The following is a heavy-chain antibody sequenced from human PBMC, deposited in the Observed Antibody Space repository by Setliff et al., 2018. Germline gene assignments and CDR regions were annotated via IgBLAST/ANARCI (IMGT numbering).Heavy chain of an antibody. V-gene: IGHV4-39*01. D-gene: IGHD1-1*01. Sequence: SETLSLTCTVSGVSISANHYWGWIRQPPGKGLEWIGSISYGGNTYYNPSLNSRVTISADTSKNQFSVRLNSVTAADTAVYYCASRTTGPGGWFDYWGQGALVTVSS. CDR1: GVSISANHY. CDR2: ISYGGNT. J-gene: IGHJ5*01. CDR3: ASRTTGPGGWFDY.